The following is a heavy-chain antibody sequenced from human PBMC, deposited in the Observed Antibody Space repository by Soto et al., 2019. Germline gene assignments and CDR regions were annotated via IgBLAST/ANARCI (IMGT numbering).Heavy chain of an antibody. J-gene: IGHJ4*02. CDR3: ARGRNLEYCSGGSCYPGGY. D-gene: IGHD2-15*01. V-gene: IGHV3-74*01. CDR2: SNSDGSTT. Sequence: EVQLVESGGGLVQAGGSLRLSCAASGFTFCSYWMHWVRQAPGKGLVWVSRSNSDGSTTTYADSVKGRFTISRDNAKNALYLQMNSLRAEDTAVYYCARGRNLEYCSGGSCYPGGYWGQGTLVTVSS. CDR1: GFTFCSYW.